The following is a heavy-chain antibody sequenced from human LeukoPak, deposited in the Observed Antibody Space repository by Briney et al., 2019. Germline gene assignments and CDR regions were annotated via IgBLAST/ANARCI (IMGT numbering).Heavy chain of an antibody. Sequence: SETLSLTCTVSGGSITSYYWTYIRQPAGKGLEWIGRIHTSGSTNYNPSLKSRVTMSVDTSKNQFSLNLCSVTAADTAMYYCAREFSGTSIAARVFDSWGQGTLVTVSS. CDR1: GGSITSYY. J-gene: IGHJ4*02. D-gene: IGHD6-6*01. V-gene: IGHV4-4*07. CDR3: AREFSGTSIAARVFDS. CDR2: IHTSGST.